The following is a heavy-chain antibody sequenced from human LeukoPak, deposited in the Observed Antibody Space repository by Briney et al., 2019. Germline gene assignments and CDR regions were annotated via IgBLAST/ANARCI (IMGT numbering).Heavy chain of an antibody. J-gene: IGHJ4*02. D-gene: IGHD6-19*01. Sequence: GGSLRLSCVASGFTFSSHGMHWVRQAPGKGLEWVAVISYDGSNKYYADSVKGRFTISRDNSKNTLYLQMNSLRAEDTAVYYCARDTLGAVAPIRFDYWGQGTLVTVSS. CDR3: ARDTLGAVAPIRFDY. V-gene: IGHV3-30*19. CDR2: ISYDGSNK. CDR1: GFTFSSHG.